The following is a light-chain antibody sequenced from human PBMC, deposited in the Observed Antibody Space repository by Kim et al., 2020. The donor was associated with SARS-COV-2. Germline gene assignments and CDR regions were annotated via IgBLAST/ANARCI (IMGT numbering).Light chain of an antibody. Sequence: QSALTQPPSVSGSPGQSVTISCTGTSSDVGSYNRVSWYQQAPGTAPKVMIYEVSNRPSGVPDRFSGSKSGNTAFLTISGLQAEDEADYYCSSHVPSRVVFGGGTQLTVL. V-gene: IGLV2-18*02. CDR1: SSDVGSYNR. CDR3: SSHVPSRVV. J-gene: IGLJ2*01. CDR2: EVS.